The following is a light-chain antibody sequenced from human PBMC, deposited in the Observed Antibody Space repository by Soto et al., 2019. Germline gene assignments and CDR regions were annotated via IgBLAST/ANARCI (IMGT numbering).Light chain of an antibody. CDR2: EAS. CDR1: QGIRHY. Sequence: DIQMTQSPSSLSASVGDRVTITCRASQGIRHYLAWYQQKPGKVPKLLIYEASNLQSGVPSRFRGGGSGTEFTLHLRSLQAEDVANYYCQNFDSAPQTFGQGTKVEIK. V-gene: IGKV1-27*01. J-gene: IGKJ1*01. CDR3: QNFDSAPQT.